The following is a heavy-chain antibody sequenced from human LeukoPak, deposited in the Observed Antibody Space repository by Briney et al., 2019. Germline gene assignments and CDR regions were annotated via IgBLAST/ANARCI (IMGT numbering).Heavy chain of an antibody. CDR1: GYSISSGYY. CDR2: CGST. J-gene: IGHJ4*02. CDR3: ARGPSTHYGDYVSPPSGVDY. Sequence: ASETLSLTCTVSGYSISSGYYWGWVRQPPGKGLEWISCGSTYYNPSLKSRVTISVDTSKNQFSLKLSPVTAADTAVYYCARGPSTHYGDYVSPPSGVDYWGQGTLVTVSS. V-gene: IGHV4-38-2*02. D-gene: IGHD4-17*01.